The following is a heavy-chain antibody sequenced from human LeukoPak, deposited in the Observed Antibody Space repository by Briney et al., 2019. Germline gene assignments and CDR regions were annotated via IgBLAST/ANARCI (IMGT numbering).Heavy chain of an antibody. Sequence: PGGSLRLSCAASGFTFSSYGMHWVRQAPGKGLEWVAFIRYDGSNKYYADSVKGRFTISRDNSKNTLYLQMNRLRAEDTAVYYCAEDRSAVADTYLFDYWGQGTLVTVSS. CDR1: GFTFSSYG. CDR2: IRYDGSNK. J-gene: IGHJ4*02. CDR3: AEDRSAVADTYLFDY. D-gene: IGHD6-19*01. V-gene: IGHV3-30*02.